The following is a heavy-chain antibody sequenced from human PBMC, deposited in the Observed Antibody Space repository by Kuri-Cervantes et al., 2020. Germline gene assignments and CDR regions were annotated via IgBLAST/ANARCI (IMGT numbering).Heavy chain of an antibody. Sequence: GPTLVKPTETLTLTCTVSGFSLSNARMGVIWVRQPPGKALEWLALIDWDDDKFYSTSLKTRLTISKDTSKNQVVLTMTNMDPVDTGTYYCARKILTGPFDYWGQGTLVTVSS. CDR2: IDWDDDK. V-gene: IGHV2-70*20. D-gene: IGHD1-20*01. J-gene: IGHJ4*02. CDR3: ARKILTGPFDY. CDR1: GFSLSNARMG.